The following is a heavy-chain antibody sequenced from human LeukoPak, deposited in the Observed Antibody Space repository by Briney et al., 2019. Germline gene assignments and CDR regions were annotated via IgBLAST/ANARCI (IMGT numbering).Heavy chain of an antibody. CDR3: ARGVTVAGTFRWFDP. CDR1: GGSISTYY. V-gene: IGHV4-4*07. CDR2: IYASGIT. Sequence: SQTLSLTCTVSGGSISTYYWSWIRQPAGKGLECIGRIYASGITNYSTSLKSGLTMSVDTSKNQFSLKLSAVDAADTAVYYCARGVTVAGTFRWFDPWGQGTLVTVSS. D-gene: IGHD6-19*01. J-gene: IGHJ5*02.